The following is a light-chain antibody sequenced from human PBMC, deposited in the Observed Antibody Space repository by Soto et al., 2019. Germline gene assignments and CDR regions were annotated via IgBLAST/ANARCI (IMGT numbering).Light chain of an antibody. CDR1: QSISKW. CDR3: QQYNTHPALS. CDR2: EAS. Sequence: DIQMTQSPSTLSASVGDRVTITCRASQSISKWLAWYQQKPGKAPKLLIYEASTLESGVTSRFSGSGSGTEFTLPVSSLQPDDFASYYCQQYNTHPALSFGGGTRVEIK. V-gene: IGKV1-5*03. J-gene: IGKJ4*01.